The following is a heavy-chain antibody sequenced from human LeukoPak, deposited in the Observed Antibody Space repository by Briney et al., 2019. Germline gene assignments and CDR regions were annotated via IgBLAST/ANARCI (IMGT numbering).Heavy chain of an antibody. CDR3: ARDSHDSSGYHRNFDY. Sequence: GASVTVSCKASGYTFTNYGISWVRQAPGQGLEWMGWISAYNGNTNYAQKLQGRVTMTTDTSTSTAYMELRSLRSDDTAVYYCARDSHDSSGYHRNFDYWGQGTLVTVSS. J-gene: IGHJ4*02. V-gene: IGHV1-18*01. D-gene: IGHD3-22*01. CDR2: ISAYNGNT. CDR1: GYTFTNYG.